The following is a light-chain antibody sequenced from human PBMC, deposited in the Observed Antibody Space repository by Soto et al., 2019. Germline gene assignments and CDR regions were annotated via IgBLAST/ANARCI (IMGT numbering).Light chain of an antibody. CDR3: RQRSNWPRVT. J-gene: IGKJ5*01. Sequence: EIVLTQSPATLSLSPGERATLSCRASQSVSSYLAWYQQKPGQAPRLLIYDASNRATGIPARFSGSGSGTDFSLPISSLEPEDFLVYYCRQRSNWPRVTFGQGTRLEIK. V-gene: IGKV3-11*01. CDR2: DAS. CDR1: QSVSSY.